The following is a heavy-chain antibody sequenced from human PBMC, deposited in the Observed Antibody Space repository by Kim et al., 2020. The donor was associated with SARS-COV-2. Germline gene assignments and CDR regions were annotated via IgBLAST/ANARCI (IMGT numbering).Heavy chain of an antibody. V-gene: IGHV3-48*02. D-gene: IGHD3-10*01. J-gene: IGHJ3*02. CDR3: ARDRGDGYTIDAFDI. Sequence: ESVKGRFTISRDNAKNSLYLQMNSMRDEDTAVYYCARDRGDGYTIDAFDIWGQGTMVTVSS.